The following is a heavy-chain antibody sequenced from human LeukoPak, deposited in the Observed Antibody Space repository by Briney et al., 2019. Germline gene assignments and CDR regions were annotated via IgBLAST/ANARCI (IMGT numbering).Heavy chain of an antibody. CDR1: GGSISSSSYY. CDR2: IYYSGST. Sequence: ASETLSLTCTVSGGSISSSSYYWGWIRQPPGKGLEWIGSIYYSGSTYYNPSLKSRVTISVDTSKNQFSLKLSSVTAADTAVYYCARDRPAGKYGDYVSWRVFDPWGQGTLVTVSS. CDR3: ARDRPAGKYGDYVSWRVFDP. V-gene: IGHV4-39*07. J-gene: IGHJ5*02. D-gene: IGHD4-17*01.